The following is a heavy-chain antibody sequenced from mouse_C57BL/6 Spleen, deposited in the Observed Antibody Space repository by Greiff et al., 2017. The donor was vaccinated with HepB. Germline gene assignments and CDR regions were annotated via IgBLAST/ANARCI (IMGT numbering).Heavy chain of an antibody. CDR3: TRDRRGPDYGWFAY. D-gene: IGHD2-4*01. V-gene: IGHV5-9-1*02. CDR2: ISSGGDYI. J-gene: IGHJ3*01. Sequence: EVQGVESGEGLVKPGGSLKLSCAASGFTFSSYAMSWVRQTPEKRLEWVAYISSGGDYIYYADTVKGRFTISRDNARNTLYLQMSSLKSEDTAMYYCTRDRRGPDYGWFAYWGQGTLVTVSA. CDR1: GFTFSSYA.